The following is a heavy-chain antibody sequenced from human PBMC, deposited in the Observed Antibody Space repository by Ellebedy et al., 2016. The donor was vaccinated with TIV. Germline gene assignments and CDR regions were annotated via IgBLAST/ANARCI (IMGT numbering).Heavy chain of an antibody. Sequence: DSVKGRFTISRDNANNSLYLQMNSLRAEDTAVYYCARVEYSGYEIYYYYGMDVWGRGTTVTVSS. J-gene: IGHJ6*02. CDR3: ARVEYSGYEIYYYYGMDV. D-gene: IGHD5-12*01. V-gene: IGHV3-7*01.